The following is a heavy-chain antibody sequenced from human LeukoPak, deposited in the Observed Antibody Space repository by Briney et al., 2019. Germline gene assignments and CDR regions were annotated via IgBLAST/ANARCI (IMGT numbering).Heavy chain of an antibody. J-gene: IGHJ5*02. CDR3: TRGVGYCSSASCYPPWFDP. CDR2: INHSGST. Sequence: SETLSLTCAVYGGSFRGYYWSWIRQPPGRGLEWIGEINHSGSTNYNPPLKSRVTISVHTSKNQFPLKLSSVTAADTAVYYCTRGVGYCSSASCYPPWFDPWGQGTLVTVSS. D-gene: IGHD2-2*01. CDR1: GGSFRGYY. V-gene: IGHV4-34*01.